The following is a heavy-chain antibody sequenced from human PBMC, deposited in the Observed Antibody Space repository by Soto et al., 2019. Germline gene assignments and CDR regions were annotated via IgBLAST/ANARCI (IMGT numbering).Heavy chain of an antibody. D-gene: IGHD3-22*01. V-gene: IGHV1-69*13. CDR3: AREERRPEIYRMIVVVSDAFDI. Sequence: SVKVSCKASGGTVSSYAISWVRQAPGQGREWMGGIIPIFGTANYAQKFQGRVTITADESTSTAYMELSSLRSEDTAVYYCAREERRPEIYRMIVVVSDAFDIWGQGTMVTVSS. CDR2: IIPIFGTA. J-gene: IGHJ3*02. CDR1: GGTVSSYA.